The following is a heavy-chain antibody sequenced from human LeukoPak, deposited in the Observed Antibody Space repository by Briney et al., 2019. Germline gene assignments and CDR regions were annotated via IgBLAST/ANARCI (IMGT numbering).Heavy chain of an antibody. V-gene: IGHV3-9*01. Sequence: GGSLRLSCAASGFTFDDYAMHWVRQAPGKGLEWVSGISWNSGSIGYADSVKGRFTISRDNAKNSLYLQMNSLGAEDTALYYCASGTTAAFDIWGQGTMVTVSS. CDR2: ISWNSGSI. D-gene: IGHD1-7*01. CDR3: ASGTTAAFDI. CDR1: GFTFDDYA. J-gene: IGHJ3*02.